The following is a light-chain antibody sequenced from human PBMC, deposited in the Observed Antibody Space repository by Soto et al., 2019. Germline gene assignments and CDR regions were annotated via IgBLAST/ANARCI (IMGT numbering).Light chain of an antibody. CDR3: GTWDSSLSAGV. J-gene: IGLJ1*01. CDR2: DNY. CDR1: SSDVGSYNL. Sequence: QSVLTQPASVSGSPGQSITISCTGTSSDVGSYNLVSWYQQHPGKAPKLMIYDNYKRPLGIPDRFSGSKSGTSGTLDITDLQTGDEADYYCGTWDSSLSAGVFGTGTKSPS. V-gene: IGLV1-51*01.